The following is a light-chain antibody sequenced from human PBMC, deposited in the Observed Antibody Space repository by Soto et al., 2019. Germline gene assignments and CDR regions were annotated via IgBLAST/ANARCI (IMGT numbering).Light chain of an antibody. CDR3: QQSYSTPGT. V-gene: IGKV1-39*01. Sequence: DIQMTQSPSSLSASVGDRVTITCRASQSGSKYLNWYQQNPRKAPKLLIYGAISLHSGVPSRFSGSGSGTYFTLTLSNLQPEDFASYYCQQSYSTPGTFGQGTKVEIK. CDR1: QSGSKY. J-gene: IGKJ1*01. CDR2: GAI.